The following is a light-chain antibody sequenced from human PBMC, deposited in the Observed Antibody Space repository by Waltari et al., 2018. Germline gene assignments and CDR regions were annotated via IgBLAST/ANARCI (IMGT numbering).Light chain of an antibody. CDR3: CSYAGSYTFV. J-gene: IGLJ7*01. Sequence: QSALTQPRSVSGSPGQSVTISCSGTSSDIGNYNFVSWYQQHPGNAPKLLIYDVVKRPSGFPDLFSGSKSGNTASLTISGLQTEDDGDYYCCSYAGSYTFVFGGGTQLTVL. V-gene: IGLV2-11*01. CDR2: DVV. CDR1: SSDIGNYNF.